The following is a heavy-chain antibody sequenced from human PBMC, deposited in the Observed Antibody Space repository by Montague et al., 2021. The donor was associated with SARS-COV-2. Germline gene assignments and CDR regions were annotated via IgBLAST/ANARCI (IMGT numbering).Heavy chain of an antibody. CDR1: GGSFSTYS. Sequence: SETLSLTCAVHGGSFSTYSWNWIRQPPGKGLEWIGEIHHGGSTNYNPSLKSRATISADTSKNQLSLKLTSVAAADTAVYYCARLGDGVVPSPILGVGPYYSYYYMDVWGKGTTVTVSS. CDR3: ARLGDGVVPSPILGVGPYYSYYYMDV. D-gene: IGHD3-10*01. J-gene: IGHJ6*03. V-gene: IGHV4-34*01. CDR2: IHHGGST.